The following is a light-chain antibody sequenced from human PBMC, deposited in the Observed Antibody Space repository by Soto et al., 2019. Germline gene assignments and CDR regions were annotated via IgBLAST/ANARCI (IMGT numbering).Light chain of an antibody. V-gene: IGKV1-39*01. CDR1: QSISNY. Sequence: DMEMTQSPSSLSASVGDRVTITCRASQSISNYLNCYQHKPGKGPKLLIYAASSLQSDVPTRFRGSGSGTDFTLTNSSLQPKVFAAYYCQSSYCTPFTLVGG. CDR2: AAS. CDR3: QSSYCTPFT. J-gene: IGKJ4*01.